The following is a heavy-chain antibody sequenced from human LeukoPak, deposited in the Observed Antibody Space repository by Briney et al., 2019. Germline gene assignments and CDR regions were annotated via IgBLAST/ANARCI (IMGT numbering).Heavy chain of an antibody. Sequence: PGGSLRLSCAASGISFSAHGMNWVRQAPGKGLEWVSSISSSSYIYYADSVKGRFTISRDNSKNTLYLQMNSLRAEDTAVYYCARATTQYSSSWHRSYFDYWGQGTLVTVSS. D-gene: IGHD6-13*01. J-gene: IGHJ4*02. CDR3: ARATTQYSSSWHRSYFDY. V-gene: IGHV3-21*04. CDR2: ISSSSYI. CDR1: GISFSAHG.